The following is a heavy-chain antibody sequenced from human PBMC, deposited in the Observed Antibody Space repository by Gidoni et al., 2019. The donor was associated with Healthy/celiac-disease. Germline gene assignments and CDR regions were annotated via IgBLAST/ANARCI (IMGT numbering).Heavy chain of an antibody. V-gene: IGHV3-23*01. CDR3: AKFPIYSYGSGQSDY. J-gene: IGHJ4*02. CDR1: GCTFSSYA. CDR2: ISGSGGST. D-gene: IGHD5-18*01. Sequence: EVQLLESGGGLVQPGGSLRLSCAASGCTFSSYAMSWVRQAPGKGLEWVSAISGSGGSTYYADSVKGRFTIPRDNSKNTLYLQMNSLRAEDTAVYYCAKFPIYSYGSGQSDYWGQGTLVTVSS.